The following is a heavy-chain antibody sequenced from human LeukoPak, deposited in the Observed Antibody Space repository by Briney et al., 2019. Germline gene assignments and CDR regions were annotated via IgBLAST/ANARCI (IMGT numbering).Heavy chain of an antibody. CDR3: TGPPV. CDR2: IKSKADGGTA. V-gene: IGHV3-15*01. J-gene: IGHJ1*01. CDR1: GLSVGDAW. Sequence: GGSLRLSCAASGLSVGDAWMSWVRQAPGKGLEWVGRIKSKADGGTADYAASVKGRFTISRDDSKNTLYLQMNSLSTEDPAVYYCTGPPVWGQGTLVTVSS.